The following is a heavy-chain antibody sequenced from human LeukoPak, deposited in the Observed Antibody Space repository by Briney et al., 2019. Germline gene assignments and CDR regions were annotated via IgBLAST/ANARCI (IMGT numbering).Heavy chain of an antibody. J-gene: IGHJ4*02. D-gene: IGHD2-8*02. CDR2: FDGNGPNT. V-gene: IGHV3-23*01. Sequence: GGSLRLSCAASGFTFSSFAMTWVRQAPGKGLEWVSGFDGNGPNTYYADSVKGRWTISRDNSRNTLYLEMNSLRPEDTAIYYCAKPRTTGLGWAQFDYWGQGTLVTVSS. CDR3: AKPRTTGLGWAQFDY. CDR1: GFTFSSFA.